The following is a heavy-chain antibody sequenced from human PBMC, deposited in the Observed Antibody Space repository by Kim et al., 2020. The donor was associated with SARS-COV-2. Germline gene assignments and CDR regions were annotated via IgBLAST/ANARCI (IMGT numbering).Heavy chain of an antibody. Sequence: SETLSLTCTVSGGSISSYYWSWIRQPPGKGLEWIGYIYYSGSTNYNPSLKSRVTISVDTSKNQFSLKLSSVTAADTAVYYCARGWGLLPFDYWGQGTLVTVSS. CDR2: IYYSGST. CDR1: GGSISSYY. D-gene: IGHD3-16*01. V-gene: IGHV4-59*01. CDR3: ARGWGLLPFDY. J-gene: IGHJ4*02.